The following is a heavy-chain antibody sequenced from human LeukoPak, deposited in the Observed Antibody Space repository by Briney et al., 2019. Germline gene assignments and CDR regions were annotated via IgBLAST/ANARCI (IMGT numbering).Heavy chain of an antibody. CDR1: GYSISSGYY. CDR2: VYHSGST. Sequence: SETLSLTCTVSGYSISSGYYWGWIRQPPGKGLEWIGSVYHSGSTYYNPSLKSRVTISVDTSKNQFSLTLSSVTAAATAVYYWARELRGLFLGAMDVWGKGTTVTVSS. D-gene: IGHD5-12*01. V-gene: IGHV4-38-2*02. J-gene: IGHJ6*03. CDR3: ARELRGLFLGAMDV.